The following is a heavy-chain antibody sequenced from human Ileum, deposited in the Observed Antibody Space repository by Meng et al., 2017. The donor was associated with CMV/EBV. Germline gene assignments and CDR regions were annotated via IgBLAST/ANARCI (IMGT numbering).Heavy chain of an antibody. D-gene: IGHD1-26*01. J-gene: IGHJ4*02. CDR1: GDPISSGSHS. Sequence: QMQLQEPGPGLVKPAETLPPTCTASGDPISSGSHSWAWFRQPPGKRLEWIGSMYFSGIADYNPSLKSRVTISLHATQKQFSLRLTSVTAADSAVYFCARDLTNKWFYYWGQGTLVTVSS. V-gene: IGHV4-39*07. CDR3: ARDLTNKWFYY. CDR2: MYFSGIA.